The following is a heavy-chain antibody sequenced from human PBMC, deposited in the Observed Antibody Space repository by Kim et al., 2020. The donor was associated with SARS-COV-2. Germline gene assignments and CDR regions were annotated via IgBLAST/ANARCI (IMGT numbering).Heavy chain of an antibody. Sequence: GGSLRLSCTVSGFNFNSYSMNWVRQAPGKGLEWVSYISSSSSTVYYAGSVRGRFTISRDNAKNSLFLQMNSLRDDDTAVYYCARCPLSMTMVRGMITTTLFDYDNMEAWGQGTTVTVSS. J-gene: IGHJ6*02. V-gene: IGHV3-48*02. D-gene: IGHD3-10*01. CDR3: ARCPLSMTMVRGMITTTLFDYDNMEA. CDR1: GFNFNSYS. CDR2: ISSSSSTV.